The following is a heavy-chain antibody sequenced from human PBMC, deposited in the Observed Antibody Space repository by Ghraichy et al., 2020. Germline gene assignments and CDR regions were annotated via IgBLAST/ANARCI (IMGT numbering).Heavy chain of an antibody. Sequence: GGSLRLSCAASGFTFGSNAMSWVRQAPGKGLEWVSTISGSGGNRHYADSVKGRFTISRDNSKNTVDLHMSSLRADDTAVYYCTRDPEYCSTSTCYAEGGWFDPWGQGALVTVSS. J-gene: IGHJ5*02. V-gene: IGHV3-23*01. CDR3: TRDPEYCSTSTCYAEGGWFDP. CDR2: ISGSGGNR. D-gene: IGHD2-2*01. CDR1: GFTFGSNA.